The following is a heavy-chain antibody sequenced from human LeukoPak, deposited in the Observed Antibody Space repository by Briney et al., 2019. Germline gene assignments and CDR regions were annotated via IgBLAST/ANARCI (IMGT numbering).Heavy chain of an antibody. V-gene: IGHV4-30-2*01. CDR3: ATSDYDILTGYLPPSFDY. D-gene: IGHD3-9*01. Sequence: PSETLSLTCTVSGGSISSYSWSWIRQPPGKGLEWLGYIYHSRSTYYNPSLKSRVTISVDRSKNQFSLKLSSVTAADTAVYYCATSDYDILTGYLPPSFDYWGQGTLVTVSS. CDR1: GGSISSYS. J-gene: IGHJ4*02. CDR2: IYHSRST.